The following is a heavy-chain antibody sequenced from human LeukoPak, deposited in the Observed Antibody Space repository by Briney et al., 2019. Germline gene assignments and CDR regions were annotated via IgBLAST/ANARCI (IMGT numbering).Heavy chain of an antibody. Sequence: GSSVKVSCKAFGGTFSSYAISWVRQAPGQGLEWMGGISAYNGNTNYAQKLQGRVTMTTDTSTSTAYMELRSLRSDDTAVYYCARAPRYNWNYNSDYWGQGTLVTVSS. CDR2: ISAYNGNT. CDR3: ARAPRYNWNYNSDY. D-gene: IGHD1-7*01. V-gene: IGHV1-18*01. J-gene: IGHJ4*02. CDR1: GGTFSSYA.